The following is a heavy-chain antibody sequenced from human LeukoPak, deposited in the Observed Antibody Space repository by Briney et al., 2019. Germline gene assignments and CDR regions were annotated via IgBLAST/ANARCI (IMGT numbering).Heavy chain of an antibody. CDR3: ARVEYGDYGWFDP. CDR2: ISDSGST. Sequence: SETLSLTCTVPGDSISTYYWTWIRQPPGKGLEWIGYISDSGSTNYNPSLKSRVTISLDTSKNQFSLKLISLTAADTAAYYCARVEYGDYGWFDPWGQGTLVTVSS. J-gene: IGHJ5*02. CDR1: GDSISTYY. V-gene: IGHV4-59*01. D-gene: IGHD4-17*01.